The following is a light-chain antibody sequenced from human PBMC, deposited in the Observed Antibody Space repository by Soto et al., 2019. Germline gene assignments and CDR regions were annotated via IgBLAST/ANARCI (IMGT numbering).Light chain of an antibody. CDR1: QSVSSN. J-gene: IGKJ4*01. CDR2: GAS. V-gene: IGKV3-15*01. Sequence: EIVMTQSPATLSVSPGERATLSCRASQSVSSNLAWYQQKPGQAPRLLIYGASTRATGIPARFSGSGSGTEFTLTISSLQSEDFAVYYCQQYNSWPQTFGGGTKVDI. CDR3: QQYNSWPQT.